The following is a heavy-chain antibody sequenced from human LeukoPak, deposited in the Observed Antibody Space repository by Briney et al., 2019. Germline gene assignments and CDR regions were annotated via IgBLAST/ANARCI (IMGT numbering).Heavy chain of an antibody. CDR1: GGTFSSYA. J-gene: IGHJ4*02. CDR3: ARVPGAAAGTGDY. CDR2: IIPIFGTA. Sequence: ASVTVSFKASGGTFSSYAISWVRQAPGQGLEWMGGIIPIFGTANYAQKFQGRVAITADESTSTAYMELSSLRSEDTAVYYCARVPGAAAGTGDYWGQGTLVTVSS. V-gene: IGHV1-69*13. D-gene: IGHD6-13*01.